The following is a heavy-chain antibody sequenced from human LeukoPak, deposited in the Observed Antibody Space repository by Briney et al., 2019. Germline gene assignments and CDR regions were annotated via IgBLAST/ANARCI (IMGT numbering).Heavy chain of an antibody. V-gene: IGHV4-59*01. CDR2: IYYSGST. Sequence: SLETLSLTCTVSGGYIRSYYWSWIRQPPGKGLEWIGYIYYSGSTNYNPSLKSRVTISVDTSKKQLSLKLSSVTAADTAVYYCARVYYSSSYDYWYFDLWGRGTLVTVSS. CDR3: ARVYYSSSYDYWYFDL. J-gene: IGHJ2*01. CDR1: GGYIRSYY. D-gene: IGHD6-13*01.